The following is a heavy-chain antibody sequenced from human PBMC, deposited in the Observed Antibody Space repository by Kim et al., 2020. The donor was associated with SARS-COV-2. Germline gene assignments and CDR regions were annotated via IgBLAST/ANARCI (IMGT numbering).Heavy chain of an antibody. CDR2: IKEDGSDK. D-gene: IGHD7-27*01. V-gene: IGHV3-7*03. J-gene: IGHJ4*02. Sequence: GGSLRLSCEASGFSFSSYWMNWVRQAPGKGLEWVANIKEDGSDKHYADSVKGRITISTDNAKNSMYLQMNSLGGEDTAVYYCVKDRTRAWAPFDYWGRGPLAIASS. CDR3: VKDRTRAWAPFDY. CDR1: GFSFSSYW.